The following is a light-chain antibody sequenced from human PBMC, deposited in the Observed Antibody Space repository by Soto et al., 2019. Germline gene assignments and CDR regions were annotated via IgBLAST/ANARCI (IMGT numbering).Light chain of an antibody. CDR3: QQRSNWPALT. V-gene: IGKV3D-20*02. CDR2: GAS. Sequence: EIVLTQSPGTLSLSPGERATLSCRASQSVSSSYLAWYQQKPGQAPRLLIHGASSRATGIPDRFSGSGSGTDFTLTISSLEPEDFAVYYCQQRSNWPALTFGGGTKVDIK. J-gene: IGKJ4*01. CDR1: QSVSSSY.